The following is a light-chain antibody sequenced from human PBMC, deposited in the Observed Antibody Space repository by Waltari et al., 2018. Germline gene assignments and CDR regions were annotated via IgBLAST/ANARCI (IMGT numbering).Light chain of an antibody. CDR3: MQGTHWPPIT. CDR1: QSLVHSDGNTF. CDR2: KVS. Sequence: DVVMTQSPLSLPVTLGQPASISCRSSQSLVHSDGNTFLNWFQHRPGQSPRRLIYKVSNRDFGVPDRFSGSGSGTDFTLKIGRVEAEDVGVYYCMQGTHWPPITFGQGTRLEIK. J-gene: IGKJ5*01. V-gene: IGKV2-30*02.